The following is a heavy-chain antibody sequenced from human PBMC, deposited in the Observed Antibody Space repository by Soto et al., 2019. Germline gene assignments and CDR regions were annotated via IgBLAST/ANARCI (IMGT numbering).Heavy chain of an antibody. V-gene: IGHV4-39*01. J-gene: IGHJ4*02. D-gene: IGHD4-17*01. Sequence: QLQLQESGPGLVKPSETLSLTCTVSGGSISSSSYYWGWIRQPPGKGLEGIGSISYSGSTYCNPSLKSRVTISVDTSMPQFSLKVRSVSAADWALYFCARLDDFGEYAYWGQGTLVTVSS. CDR1: GGSISSSSYY. CDR2: ISYSGST. CDR3: ARLDDFGEYAY.